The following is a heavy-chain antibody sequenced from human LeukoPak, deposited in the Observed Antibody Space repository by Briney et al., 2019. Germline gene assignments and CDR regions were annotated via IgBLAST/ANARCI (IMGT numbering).Heavy chain of an antibody. CDR3: ARGGEAATAD. Sequence: SETLSLTCTASGGSISNYYWTLIRQPPGKGLGLIGYFSYSGSTNYNPSLKSRVTISVDTSKNQFSLKLSSVTAADTAVYYCARGGEAATADWGRGTRVTVSS. CDR1: GGSISNYY. D-gene: IGHD6-13*01. CDR2: FSYSGST. J-gene: IGHJ4*02. V-gene: IGHV4-59*01.